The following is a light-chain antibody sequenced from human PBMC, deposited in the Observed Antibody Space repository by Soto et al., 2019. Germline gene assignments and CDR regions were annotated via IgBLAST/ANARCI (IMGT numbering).Light chain of an antibody. CDR3: QQYGSSPRT. CDR1: QSVSSSY. CDR2: GAS. J-gene: IGKJ1*01. V-gene: IGKV3-20*01. Sequence: EIVLTQSPGTLSLSPGERATLSCRASQSVSSSYLAWYQQKPGQAPRLLIYGASSRATGIPDRFSGSGSGTDFTLTISRLEPEDFAVYYCQQYGSSPRTFGQGTTGDI.